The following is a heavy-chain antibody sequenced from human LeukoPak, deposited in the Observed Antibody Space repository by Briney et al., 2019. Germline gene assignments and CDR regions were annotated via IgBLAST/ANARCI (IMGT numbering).Heavy chain of an antibody. V-gene: IGHV3-23*01. CDR2: ISGSGGST. Sequence: GGSLRLSCAASGFTFSSYGMSWVRQAPGKGLEWVSAISGSGGSTYYADSVKGRFTISRDNSKNTLYLQMNSLRAEDTAVYYCAKDNAYSSGWLYYFDYWGQGTLVTVSS. J-gene: IGHJ4*02. CDR1: GFTFSSYG. CDR3: AKDNAYSSGWLYYFDY. D-gene: IGHD6-19*01.